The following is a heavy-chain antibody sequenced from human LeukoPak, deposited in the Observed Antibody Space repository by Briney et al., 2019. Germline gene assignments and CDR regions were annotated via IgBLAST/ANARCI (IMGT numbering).Heavy chain of an antibody. CDR2: IIPILGIA. V-gene: IGHV1-69*04. Sequence: ASVKVSCKASGGTFSSYAISWVRQAPGQGLEWMGRIIPILGIANYAQKFQGRVTITADKSTSTAYMELSSLRSEDTAVYYCARDRDIVATIVNSRYYFDYWGQGTLVTVSS. CDR3: ARDRDIVATIVNSRYYFDY. D-gene: IGHD5-12*01. J-gene: IGHJ4*02. CDR1: GGTFSSYA.